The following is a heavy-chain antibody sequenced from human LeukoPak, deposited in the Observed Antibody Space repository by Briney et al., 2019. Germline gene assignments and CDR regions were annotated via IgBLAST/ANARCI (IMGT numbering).Heavy chain of an antibody. V-gene: IGHV1-2*02. D-gene: IGHD4-17*01. J-gene: IGHJ4*02. CDR3: ARDRGTTVTTFDY. CDR1: GYTFTGYY. CDR2: INPNSGGT. Sequence: ASVTVSCKASGYTFTGYYMHWVRQAPGQGLEWMGWINPNSGGTNYAQKFQGRVTMTRDTSISTAYMELSRLRSDDTAVYYCARDRGTTVTTFDYWGQGTLVTVSS.